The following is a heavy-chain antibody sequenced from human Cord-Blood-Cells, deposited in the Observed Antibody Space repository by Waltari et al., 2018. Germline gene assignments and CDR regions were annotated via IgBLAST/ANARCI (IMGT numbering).Heavy chain of an antibody. CDR1: GGSFSGYY. Sequence: QVQLQQWGAGLLKPSETLSLTCAVYGGSFSGYYWSWIRQPPGKGLEWIGENNHSGSTNYNPSLKSRVTISVDTSKNQVSLKLSSVTAADTAVYYCARVAGDQGPFDYWGQGTLVTVSS. J-gene: IGHJ4*02. CDR3: ARVAGDQGPFDY. V-gene: IGHV4-34*01. CDR2: NNHSGST. D-gene: IGHD7-27*01.